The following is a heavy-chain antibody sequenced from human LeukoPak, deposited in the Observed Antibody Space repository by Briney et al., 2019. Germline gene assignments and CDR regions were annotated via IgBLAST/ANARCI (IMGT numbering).Heavy chain of an antibody. Sequence: GGSLRLPCRASGFTFGDYEMSWLRQAPGKGLEWVGFIRSKAYGGTTEYAASMKGRLFISRDDSNSIAYLQLNSLRTEDTGVYYCSRGSCSGDSCYFGFDYWGQGTLVSVSS. CDR1: GFTFGDYE. D-gene: IGHD2-15*01. V-gene: IGHV3-49*03. J-gene: IGHJ4*02. CDR2: IRSKAYGGTT. CDR3: SRGSCSGDSCYFGFDY.